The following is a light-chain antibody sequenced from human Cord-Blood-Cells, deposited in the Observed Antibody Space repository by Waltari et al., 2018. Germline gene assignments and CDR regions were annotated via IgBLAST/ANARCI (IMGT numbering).Light chain of an antibody. CDR3: QQYGSSPPT. CDR2: GTS. CDR1: QSVGSSY. Sequence: EIVLTQSPGTLSLSPGERATLSCRASQSVGSSYLAWYQQKPGQAPRLLIYGTSSRATGSPDRFSSSGSGTDFTLTISRLEPEDFAVYYCQQYGSSPPTFGQGTKVEIK. J-gene: IGKJ1*01. V-gene: IGKV3-20*01.